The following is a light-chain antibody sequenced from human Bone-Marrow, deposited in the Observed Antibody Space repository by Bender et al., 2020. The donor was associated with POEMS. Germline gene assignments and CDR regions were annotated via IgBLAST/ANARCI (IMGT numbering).Light chain of an antibody. CDR2: EVT. CDR3: CSYAGPWRL. Sequence: QSALTQPASVSGSPGQSVTISCTATGSDVGSFNLVSWYQQHPGKAPKLIIFEVTRRPSGIADRFSGFKSGNTASVTISGLETEDEADYYCCSYAGPWRLFGGGTKLTVL. J-gene: IGLJ2*01. V-gene: IGLV2-23*02. CDR1: GSDVGSFNL.